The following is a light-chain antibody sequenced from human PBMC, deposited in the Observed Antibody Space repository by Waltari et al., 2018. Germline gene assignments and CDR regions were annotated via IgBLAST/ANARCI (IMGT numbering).Light chain of an antibody. J-gene: IGLJ7*01. V-gene: IGLV1-51*02. CDR2: EDN. CDR3: GTWDSSLSGAV. Sequence: QSVLMQPPSVSAAPGQRVTISCSGGSSNIGNNYVSWYRQFTGTAPKLLIYEDNERPSGVLGRFSGSKSGTSATLDITGLQAGDEADYYCGTWDSSLSGAVFGGGTHLTVL. CDR1: SSNIGNNY.